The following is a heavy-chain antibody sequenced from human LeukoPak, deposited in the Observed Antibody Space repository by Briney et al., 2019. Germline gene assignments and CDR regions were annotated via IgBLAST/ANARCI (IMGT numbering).Heavy chain of an antibody. CDR1: GGSISSYY. D-gene: IGHD1-26*01. CDR2: IYYSGST. V-gene: IGHV4-59*08. J-gene: IGHJ4*02. CDR3: ARIVGAEVGY. Sequence: PSETLSLTCTVSGGSISSYYWSWIRQPPGKGLEWIGYIYYSGSTNYNPSLKSRVTISVDTSKNQFSLKLSSVTAADTAVYYCARIVGAEVGYWGQGTLVTVSS.